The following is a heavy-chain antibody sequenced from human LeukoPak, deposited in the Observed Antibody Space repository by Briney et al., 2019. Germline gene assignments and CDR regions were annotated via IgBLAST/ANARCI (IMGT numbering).Heavy chain of an antibody. D-gene: IGHD4-17*01. CDR1: GGTFSGYA. CDR2: IIPIFGTA. V-gene: IGHV1-69*06. Sequence: ASVKVSCKASGGTFSGYAISWVRQAPGQGLEWMGGIIPIFGTANYAQKFQGRVTITADKSTSTAYMELSSLRSEDTAVYYCAREYGDYARSFDYWGQGTLVTVSS. J-gene: IGHJ4*02. CDR3: AREYGDYARSFDY.